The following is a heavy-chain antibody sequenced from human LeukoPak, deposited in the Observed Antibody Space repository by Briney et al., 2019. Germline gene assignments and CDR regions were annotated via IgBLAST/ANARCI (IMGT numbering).Heavy chain of an antibody. D-gene: IGHD2-2*01. CDR1: GYTFTSYG. Sequence: ASVKVSCKASGYTFTSYGISWVRQAPGQGLEWMGWISAYNGNTNYAQKLQGRVTMTTDTSTSTAYMELRSLRSDDTAVYYCARYCGSTSCYGYVPFNYWGQGTLVTVSS. J-gene: IGHJ4*02. V-gene: IGHV1-18*01. CDR2: ISAYNGNT. CDR3: ARYCGSTSCYGYVPFNY.